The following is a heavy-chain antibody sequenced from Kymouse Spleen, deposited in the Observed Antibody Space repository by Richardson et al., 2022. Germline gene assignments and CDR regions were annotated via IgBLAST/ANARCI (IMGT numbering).Heavy chain of an antibody. CDR2: ISGSGGST. Sequence: EVQLVESGGGLVQPGGSLRLSCAASGFTFSSYAMSWVRQAPGKGLEWVSAISGSGGSTYYADSVKGRFTISRDNSKNTLYLQMNSLRAEDTAVYYCAKEEYYYDSSGYYSDAFDIWGQGTMVTVSS. J-gene: IGHJ3*02. CDR1: GFTFSSYA. CDR3: AKEEYYYDSSGYYSDAFDI. V-gene: IGHV3-23*04. D-gene: IGHD3-22*01.